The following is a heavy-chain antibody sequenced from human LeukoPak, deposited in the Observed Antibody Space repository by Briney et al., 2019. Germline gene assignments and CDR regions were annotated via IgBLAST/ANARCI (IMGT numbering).Heavy chain of an antibody. Sequence: PGGSLRFSCAASGFTFSSYSMNWVRQAPGKGPEWVSSISGSSSYIFYADSVKGRFTISRDNARNSLFLQMNSLRAEETAVYYCARDPYYYDSSGPPTWGQGTLVTVSS. CDR1: GFTFSSYS. CDR2: ISGSSSYI. CDR3: ARDPYYYDSSGPPT. D-gene: IGHD3-22*01. V-gene: IGHV3-21*01. J-gene: IGHJ5*02.